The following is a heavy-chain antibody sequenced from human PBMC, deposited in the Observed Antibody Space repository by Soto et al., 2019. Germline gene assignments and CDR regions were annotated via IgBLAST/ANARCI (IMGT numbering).Heavy chain of an antibody. CDR1: GFTFSSYA. CDR2: ISGSGGST. Sequence: GSLRLSCAASGFTFSSYAMSWVRQAPGKGLEWVSAISGSGGSTYYADSVKGRFTISRDNSKNTLYLQMNSLRAEDTAVYFCVKDLGYCSSTSCYFDAFDIWGQGTMVTVSS. J-gene: IGHJ3*02. D-gene: IGHD2-2*01. CDR3: VKDLGYCSSTSCYFDAFDI. V-gene: IGHV3-23*01.